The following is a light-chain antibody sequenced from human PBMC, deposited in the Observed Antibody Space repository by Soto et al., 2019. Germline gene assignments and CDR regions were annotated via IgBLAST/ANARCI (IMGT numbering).Light chain of an antibody. CDR2: DAS. V-gene: IGKV3-20*01. CDR1: QSVVSSS. J-gene: IGKJ2*01. Sequence: EIVLTQSPGTLSLSPGERATLSCRASQSVVSSSLAWYQQKPGQAPRLLVYDASSRATGIPDRFSGSGSGTDFTLTISRLEPEDFAVYYCHQYGFSPDTFGQGTKLEIK. CDR3: HQYGFSPDT.